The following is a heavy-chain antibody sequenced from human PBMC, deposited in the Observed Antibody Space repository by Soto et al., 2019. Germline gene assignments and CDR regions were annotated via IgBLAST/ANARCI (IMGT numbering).Heavy chain of an antibody. CDR1: GGSISSYY. J-gene: IGHJ6*02. Sequence: PSETLSLTCTVSGGSISSYYWSWIRQPPGKGLEWIGYIYYSGSTNYNPPLKSRVTISVDTSKNQFSLKLSSLRSEDTAVYYCARVVIVDGMDVWGQGTTVTVSS. D-gene: IGHD3-22*01. V-gene: IGHV4-59*01. CDR3: ARVVIVDGMDV. CDR2: IYYSGST.